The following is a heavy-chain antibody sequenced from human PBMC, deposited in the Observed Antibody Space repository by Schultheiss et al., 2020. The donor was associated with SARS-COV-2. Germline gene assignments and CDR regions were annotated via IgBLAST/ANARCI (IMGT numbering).Heavy chain of an antibody. CDR1: GFLFRSYA. Sequence: GGSLRLSCAASGFLFRSYAMSWVRQAPGKGLIWVSRFSSDGSSTAYADSVKGRFTISRDNAKNSLYLQMNSLRAEDTAVYYCARWSYCSSTSCDAFDIWGQGTMVTVSS. CDR3: ARWSYCSSTSCDAFDI. J-gene: IGHJ3*02. V-gene: IGHV3-74*01. CDR2: FSSDGSST. D-gene: IGHD2-2*01.